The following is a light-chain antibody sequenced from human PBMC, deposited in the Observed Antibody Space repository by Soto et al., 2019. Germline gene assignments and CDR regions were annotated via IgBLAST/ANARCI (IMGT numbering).Light chain of an antibody. CDR1: SSNIGNNY. CDR2: RNN. J-gene: IGLJ2*01. V-gene: IGLV1-47*01. CDR3: AAWDDSLNGVL. Sequence: QSVLTQPPSASGSPGQRVTISCSGSSSNIGNNYVFWYHQLPGAAPKLLTYRNNQRPSGVPDRFSGSKSGTSASLAISGLQSEDEADYYCAAWDDSLNGVLFGGGTKLTVL.